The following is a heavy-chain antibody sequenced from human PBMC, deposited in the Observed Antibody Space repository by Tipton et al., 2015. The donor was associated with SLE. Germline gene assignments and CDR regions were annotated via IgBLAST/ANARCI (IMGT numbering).Heavy chain of an antibody. CDR1: GDSMNDYY. CDR3: ARTDGGGATFFDQ. V-gene: IGHV4-4*08. D-gene: IGHD3-16*01. Sequence: TLSLTCTVSGDSMNDYYWNWIRQAPGKGLEWVGYIYTGGSTHYNPSLRSRVTMSVDTSKNQFSLKLTSVIAADTAVYYCARTDGGGATFFDQWGQGTLVTVSS. J-gene: IGHJ4*02. CDR2: IYTGGST.